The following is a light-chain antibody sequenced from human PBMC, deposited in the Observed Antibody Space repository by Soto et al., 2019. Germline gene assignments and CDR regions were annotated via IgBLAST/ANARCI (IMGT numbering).Light chain of an antibody. J-gene: IGKJ2*01. Sequence: EIVMTQSPATLSVSPGERATVSCRASQSVSSNLAWYQQKPGQAPRLLIYGASTRATGIPARFSGGASVTEFTLTIGSLQSEDLAVYYCQQYNNWPRTFGQGTKLEIK. CDR2: GAS. CDR1: QSVSSN. V-gene: IGKV3-15*01. CDR3: QQYNNWPRT.